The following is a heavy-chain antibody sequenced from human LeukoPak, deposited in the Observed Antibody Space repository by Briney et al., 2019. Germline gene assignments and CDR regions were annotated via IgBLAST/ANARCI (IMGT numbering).Heavy chain of an antibody. CDR1: GGSISSNW. Sequence: PSETLSLTCAVSGGSISSNWWSWVRQSPGKGLEWIAEIYHSGSTNYNPSLKSRVTISLDQSKSQFSLKLSSVTAADTAVYYCARDGIAARPGFSYYYYMDVWGKGTTVTVSS. CDR2: IYHSGST. J-gene: IGHJ6*03. D-gene: IGHD6-6*01. V-gene: IGHV4-4*02. CDR3: ARDGIAARPGFSYYYYMDV.